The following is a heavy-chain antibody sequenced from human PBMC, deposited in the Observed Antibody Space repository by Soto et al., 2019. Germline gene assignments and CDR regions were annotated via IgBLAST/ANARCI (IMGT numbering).Heavy chain of an antibody. CDR2: IRAYNGNT. CDR3: ARPGYDYVWGSYRLNAFDI. J-gene: IGHJ3*02. Sequence: ASVKVSFKASGYTFTSYGISWVRQAPGQGLEWMGWIRAYNGNTNYAQKLQGRVTMTTDTSTSTAYMELRRLRSDDTAAYYCARPGYDYVWGSYRLNAFDIWGQGAMVTVSS. CDR1: GYTFTSYG. V-gene: IGHV1-18*04. D-gene: IGHD3-16*02.